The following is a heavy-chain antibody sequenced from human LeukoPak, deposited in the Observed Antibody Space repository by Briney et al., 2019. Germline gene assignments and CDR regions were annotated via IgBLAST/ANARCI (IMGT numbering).Heavy chain of an antibody. CDR2: IRYDGSNK. Sequence: GGSLRLSCAASGFTFSYYGMHWVRQAPGKGLEWVAFIRYDGSNKYYADSVKGRFTISRDNSKNTLYLQMNSLRAEDTAVYYCAKDRAIFGVVIPYYFDYWGQGALVTVSS. CDR3: AKDRAIFGVVIPYYFDY. CDR1: GFTFSYYG. J-gene: IGHJ4*02. V-gene: IGHV3-30*02. D-gene: IGHD3-3*01.